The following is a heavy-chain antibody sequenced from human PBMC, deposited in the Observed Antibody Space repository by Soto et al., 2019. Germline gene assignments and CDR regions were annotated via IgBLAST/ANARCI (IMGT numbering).Heavy chain of an antibody. CDR1: GFTFDDYA. D-gene: IGHD6-13*01. CDR2: ISWNSGSI. Sequence: TGGSLRLSCAASGFTFDDYAMHWVRQAPGKGLEWVSGISWNSGSIGYADSVKGRFTISRDNAKNSLYLQMNSLRAEDTALYYCAKDTRSWSYYYGMDVWGQGTTVTVSS. CDR3: AKDTRSWSYYYGMDV. V-gene: IGHV3-9*01. J-gene: IGHJ6*02.